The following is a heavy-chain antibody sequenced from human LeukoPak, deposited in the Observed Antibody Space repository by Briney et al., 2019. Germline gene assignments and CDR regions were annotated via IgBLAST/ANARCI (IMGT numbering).Heavy chain of an antibody. Sequence: GGSLRLSCVVSGFTFSKYWMTWVRQAPGKGLDWVSTVSGTGTSTFYADSVKVRATISRDNSKNMLYLQMSSLRAEDTAMYYCAKGYYDSHRGFFEYWGLGTLVTVSS. D-gene: IGHD3-3*01. V-gene: IGHV3-23*01. CDR3: AKGYYDSHRGFFEY. CDR2: VSGTGTST. CDR1: GFTFSKYW. J-gene: IGHJ4*02.